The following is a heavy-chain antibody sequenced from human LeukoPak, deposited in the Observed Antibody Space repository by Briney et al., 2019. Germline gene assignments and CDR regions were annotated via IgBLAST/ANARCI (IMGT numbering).Heavy chain of an antibody. D-gene: IGHD1-14*01. CDR1: PDSTTSNF. Sequence: SETLSLTCTVSPDSTTSNFWSWVRQPPGKGLEWIGEIHRSGSTNYNPSLQSRVTLSMDRSKNQIALELSSVTAADTAVYYCAREIVGGFNPGAYWGQGTLVTVSS. CDR2: IHRSGST. V-gene: IGHV4-4*02. J-gene: IGHJ4*02. CDR3: AREIVGGFNPGAY.